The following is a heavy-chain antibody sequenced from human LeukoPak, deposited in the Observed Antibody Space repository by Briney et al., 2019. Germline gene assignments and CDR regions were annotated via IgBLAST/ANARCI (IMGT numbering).Heavy chain of an antibody. D-gene: IGHD3-22*01. Sequence: ASVKVSCKASRGTFSSYAISWVRQAPGQGLEWMGGIIPIFGTANYAQKFQGRVTITADESTSTAYMELSSLRSEDTAVYYCATAAYYYDSSGYWGGYYYYYYMDVWGKGTTVTVSS. CDR3: ATAAYYYDSSGYWGGYYYYYYMDV. V-gene: IGHV1-69*13. CDR2: IIPIFGTA. CDR1: RGTFSSYA. J-gene: IGHJ6*03.